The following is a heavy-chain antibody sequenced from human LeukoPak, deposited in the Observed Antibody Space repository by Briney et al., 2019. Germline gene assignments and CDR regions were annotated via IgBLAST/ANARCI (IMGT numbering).Heavy chain of an antibody. J-gene: IGHJ4*02. V-gene: IGHV3-30-3*01. CDR1: GFTFSSYA. D-gene: IGHD6-6*01. CDR2: ISYDGSNK. Sequence: PGGSLRLSCAASGFTFSSYAMHWVRQAPGKGLEWVAVISYDGSNKYYADSVKGRFTIFRDNSKNTLYLQMNSLRAEDTAVYYCAREVRQLAGDWGQGTLVTVSS. CDR3: AREVRQLAGD.